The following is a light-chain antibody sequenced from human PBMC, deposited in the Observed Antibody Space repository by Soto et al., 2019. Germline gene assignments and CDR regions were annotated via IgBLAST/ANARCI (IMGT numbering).Light chain of an antibody. CDR3: QQRSIWPIT. CDR1: QGVSSF. J-gene: IGKJ5*01. Sequence: EIVLTQSPATLSLSPGERATVSCRASQGVSSFLAWYRQKPGQAPRLLIYDASNRATGIPARFSGSGSGTDFTLTISSLEPEDFAVYYCQQRSIWPITFGQGTRLEIK. V-gene: IGKV3-11*01. CDR2: DAS.